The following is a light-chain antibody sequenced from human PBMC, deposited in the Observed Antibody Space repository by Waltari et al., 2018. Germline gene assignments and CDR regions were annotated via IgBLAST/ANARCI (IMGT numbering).Light chain of an antibody. J-gene: IGKJ1*01. CDR1: QSISNF. CDR3: QQTYTLPRT. V-gene: IGKV1-39*01. Sequence: IQMTQSPSSLSAAVGDSVTITFRPSQSISNFLNWYQQKPGKAPQLLISSTSTLQSGVPSRFSGSESGTDFTLTITTLQPEDCATYYCQQTYTLPRTFGQGTKL. CDR2: STS.